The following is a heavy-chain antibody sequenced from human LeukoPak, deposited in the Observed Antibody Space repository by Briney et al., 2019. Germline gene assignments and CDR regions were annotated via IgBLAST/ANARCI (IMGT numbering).Heavy chain of an antibody. CDR2: ISGSGTIT. J-gene: IGHJ5*02. CDR3: AKNRHDTARLPFDP. D-gene: IGHD3-22*01. V-gene: IGHV3-23*01. Sequence: GGSLRLSCAASEFTFSNYAMSWARQSPGKGLERVSAISGSGTITSYANSVRGRSTISRDNSKNTVYLQMNSLTAEDTAIYYCAKNRHDTARLPFDPWGQGTLVTVSS. CDR1: EFTFSNYA.